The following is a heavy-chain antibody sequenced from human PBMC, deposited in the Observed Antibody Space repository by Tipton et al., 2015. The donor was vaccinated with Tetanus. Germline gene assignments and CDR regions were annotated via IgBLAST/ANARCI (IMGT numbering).Heavy chain of an antibody. CDR1: GGSITSNY. CDR2: IYAPGIT. J-gene: IGHJ5*02. CDR3: ARGVRYSGSSFHWFDT. V-gene: IGHV4-4*07. D-gene: IGHD6-6*01. Sequence: TLSLTCTVSGGSITSNYWTWIRQPAGKGLEWIGRIYAPGITNYNPSLKSRVSMSVDTSKNQFSLRLSSVTAADTAVYYCARGVRYSGSSFHWFDTWGQGTLVTVSS.